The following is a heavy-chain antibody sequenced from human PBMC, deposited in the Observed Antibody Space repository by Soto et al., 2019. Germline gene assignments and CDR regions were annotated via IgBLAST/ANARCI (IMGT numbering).Heavy chain of an antibody. Sequence: EASVKVSCKASGGTFSSYAISWVRQAPGQGLEWMGGIIPIFGTANYAQKFQGRVTITADESTSTAYMELSSLRSEDTAVYYCARCASGIAARLYWFDPWGQGTLVTVSS. V-gene: IGHV1-69*13. CDR2: IIPIFGTA. D-gene: IGHD6-6*01. CDR3: ARCASGIAARLYWFDP. CDR1: GGTFSSYA. J-gene: IGHJ5*02.